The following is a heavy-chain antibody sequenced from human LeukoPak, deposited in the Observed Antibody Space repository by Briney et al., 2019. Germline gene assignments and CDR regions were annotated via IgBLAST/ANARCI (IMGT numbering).Heavy chain of an antibody. J-gene: IGHJ2*01. V-gene: IGHV4-59*12. D-gene: IGHD3-10*01. Sequence: SETLSLTCTVSGGSISSYYWSWIRQPPGKGLEWIGYIYYSGSTNYNPSLKSRVTISVDTSKNQFSLKLSSVTAADTAVYYCARGVVLWFGELLFQNWYFDLWGRGTLVTVSS. CDR2: IYYSGST. CDR1: GGSISSYY. CDR3: ARGVVLWFGELLFQNWYFDL.